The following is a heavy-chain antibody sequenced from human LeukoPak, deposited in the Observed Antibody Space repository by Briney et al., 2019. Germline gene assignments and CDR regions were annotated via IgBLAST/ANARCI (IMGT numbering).Heavy chain of an antibody. CDR2: IYYSGST. CDR3: ARGQQLAVFPFDY. Sequence: SETLSLTCPVSGGSLSSDYWSWIRQPPGKGLEGVGYIYYSGSTNYNPSLKSRVTISVDTSKNEFSLKLSSVTAADTAVYYCARGQQLAVFPFDYWSQGTLVTVSS. V-gene: IGHV4-59*08. D-gene: IGHD6-13*01. J-gene: IGHJ4*02. CDR1: GGSLSSDY.